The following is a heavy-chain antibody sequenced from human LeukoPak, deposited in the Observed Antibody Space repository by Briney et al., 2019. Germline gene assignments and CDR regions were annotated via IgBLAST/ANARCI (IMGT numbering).Heavy chain of an antibody. CDR2: IYYSGST. CDR3: ARQKPSAYDFWSGYQWADAFDI. J-gene: IGHJ3*02. CDR1: GGSISSYY. V-gene: IGHV4-59*08. Sequence: SSETLSLTCTVSGGSISSYYWSWIRQPPGKGLEWIGYIYYSGSTNYNPSLKSRVTISVDTSKNQFSLKLSSVTAADTAVYYCARQKPSAYDFWSGYQWADAFDIWGQGTMVTVSS. D-gene: IGHD3-3*01.